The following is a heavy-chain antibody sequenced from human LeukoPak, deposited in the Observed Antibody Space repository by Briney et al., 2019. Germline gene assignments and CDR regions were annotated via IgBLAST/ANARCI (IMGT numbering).Heavy chain of an antibody. J-gene: IGHJ6*03. D-gene: IGHD6-13*01. CDR3: ARGSSSSWYSDYYYYYVDV. CDR1: GGTFSSYA. CDR2: IIPIFGTA. Sequence: SVKVSCKASGGTFSSYAISWVRQAPGQGLEWMGGIIPIFGTANYAQKFQGRVTITTDESTSTAYMELSSLRSEDTAVYYCARGSSSSWYSDYYYYYVDVWGKGTTVTVSS. V-gene: IGHV1-69*05.